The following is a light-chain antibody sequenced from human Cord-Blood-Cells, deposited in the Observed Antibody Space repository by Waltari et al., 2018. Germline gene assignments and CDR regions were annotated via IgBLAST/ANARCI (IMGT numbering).Light chain of an antibody. CDR2: WAS. CDR3: QQYYSTPRT. Sequence: DIVMTQSPDSLAVSLGERATINCKSSQSVLYSSNNKNYLAWYQQKPGQPPKLLIYWASTRESWVPDRFSGSGSGTDFTLTISSLQAEDVAGYYCQQYYSTPRTFGQGTKVEIK. J-gene: IGKJ1*01. V-gene: IGKV4-1*01. CDR1: QSVLYSSNNKNY.